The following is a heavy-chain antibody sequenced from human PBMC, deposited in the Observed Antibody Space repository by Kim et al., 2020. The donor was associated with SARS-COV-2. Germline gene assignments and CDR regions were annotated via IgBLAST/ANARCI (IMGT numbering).Heavy chain of an antibody. Sequence: GGSLRLSCAASGFTFSSYSMNWVRQAPGKGLEWVSYISSSSSTIYYADSVKGRFTISRDNAKNSLYLQMNSLRDEDTAVYYCAGGVVDTARGNYYYYGMDVWGQGTTVTVSS. J-gene: IGHJ6*02. V-gene: IGHV3-48*02. CDR2: ISSSSSTI. CDR3: AGGVVDTARGNYYYYGMDV. CDR1: GFTFSSYS. D-gene: IGHD5-18*01.